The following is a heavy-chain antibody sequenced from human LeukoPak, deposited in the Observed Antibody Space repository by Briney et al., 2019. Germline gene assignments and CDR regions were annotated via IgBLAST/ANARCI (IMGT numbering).Heavy chain of an antibody. CDR3: ARRMYYYDSSGYYDAFDI. Sequence: SETLSLTCTVSGGSISTYYWNWIRQPPGKGLEWIGYIYHSGSTNYNPSLQSRVTISVDTSKNQFSLNLNSVTAADTAVYYCARRMYYYDSSGYYDAFDIWGQGTMVTVSS. D-gene: IGHD3-22*01. V-gene: IGHV4-59*01. CDR1: GGSISTYY. J-gene: IGHJ3*02. CDR2: IYHSGST.